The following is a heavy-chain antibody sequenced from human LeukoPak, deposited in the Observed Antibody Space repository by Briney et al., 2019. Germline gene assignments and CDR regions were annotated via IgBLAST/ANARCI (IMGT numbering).Heavy chain of an antibody. D-gene: IGHD6-13*01. CDR3: ARPPGVWAAAGTGWFDP. V-gene: IGHV3-30*04. CDR1: GFTFSSYA. J-gene: IGHJ5*02. CDR2: ISYDGSNK. Sequence: GGSLRLSCAASGFTFSSYAMHWVRQAPGKGLEWVAVISYDGSNKYYADSVKGRFTISRDNSKNTLYLPMNSLRAEDTAVYYCARPPGVWAAAGTGWFDPWGQGTLVTVSS.